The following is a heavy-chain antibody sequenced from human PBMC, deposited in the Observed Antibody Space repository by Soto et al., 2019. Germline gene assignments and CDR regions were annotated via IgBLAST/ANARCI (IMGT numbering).Heavy chain of an antibody. CDR1: GGSFSGYY. V-gene: IGHV4-34*01. CDR3: ARDAYCSGGSCYSS. D-gene: IGHD2-15*01. J-gene: IGHJ4*02. CDR2: INHSGST. Sequence: PSETLSLTCAVYGGSFSGYYWSWIRQPPGKGLEWIGEINHSGSTNYNPSLKSRVTISVDTSKNQFSLKLSSVTAADTAVYYCARDAYCSGGSCYSSWGQGTLVTVSS.